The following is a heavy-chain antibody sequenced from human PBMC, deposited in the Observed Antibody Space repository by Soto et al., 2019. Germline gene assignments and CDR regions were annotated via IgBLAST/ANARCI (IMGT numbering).Heavy chain of an antibody. CDR1: GGSISSYY. V-gene: IGHV4-59*08. CDR2: IYYSGST. J-gene: IGHJ4*02. Sequence: SETLSLTCTVSGGSISSYYWSWTRQPPGKGLEWIGYIYYSGSTNYNPSLKSRVTISVDTPKNQFSLKLSSVTAADTAVYYCAKNWNWGSLVHWGQGTLVTVSS. D-gene: IGHD7-27*01. CDR3: AKNWNWGSLVH.